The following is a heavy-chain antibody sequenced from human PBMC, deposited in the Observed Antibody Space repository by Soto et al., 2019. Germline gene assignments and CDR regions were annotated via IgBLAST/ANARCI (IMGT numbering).Heavy chain of an antibody. CDR2: IHSSGSI. D-gene: IGHD3-22*01. CDR3: ARDLDGLHDDTSGPFPRPG. Sequence: SETLSLTCTVSGGSISSDDYYWSWIRQAPGRGLEWIGYIHSSGSIYYNPSLKSRATMSIDTAGNQFSLKVSSVTVADTAVYYCARDLDGLHDDTSGPFPRPGWGQGTLVTVAS. V-gene: IGHV4-30-4*01. J-gene: IGHJ1*01. CDR1: GGSISSDDYY.